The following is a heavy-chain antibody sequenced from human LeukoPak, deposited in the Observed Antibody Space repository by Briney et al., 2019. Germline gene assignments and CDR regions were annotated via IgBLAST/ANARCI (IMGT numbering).Heavy chain of an antibody. Sequence: PGGSLRLSCAASGFTFSSYAMSWVRQAPGKGLEWVSAISGSGGSTYYADSVKGRFTISRDNSKNTLYLQMNSPRAEDTAVYYCARGAVPAARRRAPAAFDYWGQGTLVTVSS. CDR2: ISGSGGST. V-gene: IGHV3-23*01. CDR1: GFTFSSYA. CDR3: ARGAVPAARRRAPAAFDY. J-gene: IGHJ4*02. D-gene: IGHD2-2*01.